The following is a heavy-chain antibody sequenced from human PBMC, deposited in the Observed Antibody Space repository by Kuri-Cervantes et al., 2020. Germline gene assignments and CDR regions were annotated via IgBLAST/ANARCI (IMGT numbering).Heavy chain of an antibody. CDR1: GYSISSDYY. D-gene: IGHD6-25*01. CDR2: IYHSGNT. CDR3: ARESLHLSSGSFDY. J-gene: IGHJ4*02. Sequence: TATLSLSCTVSGYSISSDYYWDWIRQPPGKGLEWFGSIYHSGNTYYNPSLKSRVTISVDTSKNQFSLKLSSVTAADTAVYYCARESLHLSSGSFDYWGQGTLVTVSS. V-gene: IGHV4-38-2*02.